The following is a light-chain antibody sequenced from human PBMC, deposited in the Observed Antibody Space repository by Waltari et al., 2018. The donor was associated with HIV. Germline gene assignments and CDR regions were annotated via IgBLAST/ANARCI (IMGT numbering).Light chain of an antibody. J-gene: IGLJ2*01. CDR3: QVWDSSTDLRV. CDR2: DDS. Sequence: SYVLTQPPSVSVAPGQTARITCGGDNIGSKGVHWYQKKPSQAPVLVVYDDSDRPSAIPERFSGSSSWNTATLTISRVEAGDEADFYCQVWDSSTDLRVFGGGTKLTVL. V-gene: IGLV3-21*02. CDR1: NIGSKG.